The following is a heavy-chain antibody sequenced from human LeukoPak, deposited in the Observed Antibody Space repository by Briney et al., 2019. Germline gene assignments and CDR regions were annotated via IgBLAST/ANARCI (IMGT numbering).Heavy chain of an antibody. D-gene: IGHD3-10*01. V-gene: IGHV1-2*02. J-gene: IGHJ4*02. CDR2: ISPNSGGT. CDR3: AREPSGSGGYDY. CDR1: GFTFSGYY. Sequence: ASVKVSCKASGFTFSGYYMHWVRQAPGQGLEWMAWISPNSGGTNYVQKFQGRVTVTRDTSISTDYMEINGLTSDNTALYYCAREPSGSGGYDYWGQGTLVTVSS.